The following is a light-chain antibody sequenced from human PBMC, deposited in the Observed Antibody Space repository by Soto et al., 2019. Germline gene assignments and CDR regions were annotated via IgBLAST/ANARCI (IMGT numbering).Light chain of an antibody. V-gene: IGKV1-27*01. CDR3: QHIT. CDR2: RVS. CDR1: QSFTNQ. Sequence: IQMTQPPSSLSASVGDSVTITCRASQSFTNQLAWYQQKPGKAPKLLIYRVSSLQTGVPSLFSGSESGTDFTLTISSLQPDDVATYYWQHITFGQGTRLEIK. J-gene: IGKJ5*01.